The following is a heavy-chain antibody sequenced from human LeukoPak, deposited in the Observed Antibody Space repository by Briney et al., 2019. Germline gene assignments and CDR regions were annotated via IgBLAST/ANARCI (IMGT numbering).Heavy chain of an antibody. J-gene: IGHJ4*02. CDR3: AKVRPRGGSAAKYYFDY. Sequence: PGGSLRLSCAASGFTFSSYAMSWVRQAPGKGLEWVSAISGSGGSTYYADSVKGRFTISRDNSKNTLYLQMNSLRAEDTAVYYCAKVRPRGGSAAKYYFDYWGQGTLVTVSS. CDR2: ISGSGGST. D-gene: IGHD2-15*01. V-gene: IGHV3-23*01. CDR1: GFTFSSYA.